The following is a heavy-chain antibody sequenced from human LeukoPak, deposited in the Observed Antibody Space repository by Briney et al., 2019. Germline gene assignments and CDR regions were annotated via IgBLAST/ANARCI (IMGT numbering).Heavy chain of an antibody. Sequence: GGSLRLSCAASGFTVSSNYMSWVRQAPGKGLEWVSIISSGGSTDYADSVKGRFTISRDSSKNTLYLQMNSLRAEDTAVYYCARVTGVWTFDYWGQGTLVSVPS. V-gene: IGHV3-66*01. J-gene: IGHJ4*02. D-gene: IGHD6-13*01. CDR1: GFTVSSNY. CDR3: ARVTGVWTFDY. CDR2: ISSGGST.